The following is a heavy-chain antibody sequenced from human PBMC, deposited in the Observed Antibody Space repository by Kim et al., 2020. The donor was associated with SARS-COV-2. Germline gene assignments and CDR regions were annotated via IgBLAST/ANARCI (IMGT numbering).Heavy chain of an antibody. V-gene: IGHV3-30*04. CDR1: GFTFSSYA. Sequence: GGSLRLSCAASGFTFSSYAMHWVRQAPGKGLEWVAVISYDGSNKYYADSVKGRFTISRDNSKNTLYLQMNSLRAEDTAVYYCARASPSPGGLRGGGDIWGQGTMVTVSS. J-gene: IGHJ3*02. CDR3: ARASPSPGGLRGGGDI. CDR2: ISYDGSNK. D-gene: IGHD3-10*01.